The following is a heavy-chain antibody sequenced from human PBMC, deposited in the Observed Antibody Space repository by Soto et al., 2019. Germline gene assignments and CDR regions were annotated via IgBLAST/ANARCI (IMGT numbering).Heavy chain of an antibody. CDR3: ITGYGY. CDR2: ISPAGSEK. D-gene: IGHD5-12*01. CDR1: GLTFSTEW. V-gene: IGHV3-7*02. Sequence: EVQVVESGGGLVQPGGSLRLSCVASGLTFSTEWMNWVRQAPGKGREWVANISPAGSEKRSVDSMKGRSAISRDNAKNSVSLLMNSLRVDDTAVYYFITGYGYLGLGTLVTVSS. J-gene: IGHJ4*01.